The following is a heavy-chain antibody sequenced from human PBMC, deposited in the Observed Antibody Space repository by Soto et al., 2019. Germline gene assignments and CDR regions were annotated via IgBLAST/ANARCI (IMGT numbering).Heavy chain of an antibody. D-gene: IGHD1-1*01. CDR1: GGSVSTHD. V-gene: IGHV4-4*07. CDR2: LNPSGST. Sequence: PSETLSLTCAVSGGSVSTHDWIWIRQSVGKGLEWIGRLNPSGSTDYHASNQSRVLMSLNTSRNHFYLKLTSVSAADTAVYYCARGSRPFADWVPTTIYGMDVWGQGTTVTVSS. CDR3: ARGSRPFADWVPTTIYGMDV. J-gene: IGHJ6*02.